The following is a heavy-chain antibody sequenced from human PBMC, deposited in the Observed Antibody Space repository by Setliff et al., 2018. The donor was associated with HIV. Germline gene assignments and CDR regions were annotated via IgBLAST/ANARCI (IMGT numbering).Heavy chain of an antibody. Sequence: ASVKVSCKAAGDTFNTYAISWVRQAPGQGLEWIGGIIPIFDTPHYAQNFQGRVAITTDESTSTAYMELSSLRSEDTAVYYCAKSGPRRNNGYQLSVRTWGMDVWGQGTTVTVSS. D-gene: IGHD2-8*01. V-gene: IGHV1-69*05. CDR1: GDTFNTYA. CDR3: AKSGPRRNNGYQLSVRTWGMDV. J-gene: IGHJ6*02. CDR2: IIPIFDTP.